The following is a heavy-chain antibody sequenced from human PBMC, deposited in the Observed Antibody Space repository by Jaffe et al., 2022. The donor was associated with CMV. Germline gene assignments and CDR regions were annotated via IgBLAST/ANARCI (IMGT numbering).Heavy chain of an antibody. CDR3: ARDELRYFDWLSSYGTHCGMDV. Sequence: QVQLVQSGAEVKKPGASVKVSCKASGYTFTGYYMHWVRQAPGQGLEWMGWINPNSGGTNYAQKFQGRVTMTRDTSISTAYMELSRLRSDDTAVYYCARDELRYFDWLSSYGTHCGMDVWGQGTTVTVSS. CDR2: INPNSGGT. V-gene: IGHV1-2*02. D-gene: IGHD3-9*01. CDR1: GYTFTGYY. J-gene: IGHJ6*02.